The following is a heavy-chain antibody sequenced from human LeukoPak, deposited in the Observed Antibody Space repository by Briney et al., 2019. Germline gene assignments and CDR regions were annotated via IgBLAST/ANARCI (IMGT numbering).Heavy chain of an antibody. CDR3: ARAYSETYGLGYYYMDV. Sequence: GGSLRLSCAASGFTFNTYSMNWVRQAPGKGLEWVSSISSSSSYIYYADSVKGRFTISRDNAKNSLYLQMNSLRAEDTAVYYCARAYSETYGLGYYYMDVWGKGTTVTISS. V-gene: IGHV3-21*01. J-gene: IGHJ6*03. CDR1: GFTFNTYS. CDR2: ISSSSSYI. D-gene: IGHD1-26*01.